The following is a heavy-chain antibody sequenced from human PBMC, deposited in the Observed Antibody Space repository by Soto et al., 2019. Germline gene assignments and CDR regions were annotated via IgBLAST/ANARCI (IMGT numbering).Heavy chain of an antibody. Sequence: QVQLQESGPGLVKPSETLSLTCTVSGGSISSYYWSWIRQPPGKGLEWIGYIYYSGSTNYNPSLKSRVTKSVDTSKNQFSLKLSSVTAADTAVYCCARGGSGHSSSWYYFDYWGQGTLVTVSS. CDR1: GGSISSYY. CDR2: IYYSGST. D-gene: IGHD6-13*01. CDR3: ARGGSGHSSSWYYFDY. V-gene: IGHV4-59*01. J-gene: IGHJ4*02.